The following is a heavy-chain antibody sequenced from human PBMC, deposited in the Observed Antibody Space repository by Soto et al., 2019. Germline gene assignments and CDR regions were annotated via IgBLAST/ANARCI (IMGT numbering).Heavy chain of an antibody. V-gene: IGHV3-21*01. CDR2: ISSSSSYI. CDR3: ARDGERFVVVEGMDV. D-gene: IGHD2-15*01. Sequence: VGPLRLSCTASIFTFSSYSMNWVHKNPFKGLEWVSSISSSSSYIYYADSVKGRFTISRDNAKNSLYLQMNSLRAEDTAVYYCARDGERFVVVEGMDVWGQGTTVTVSS. CDR1: IFTFSSYS. J-gene: IGHJ6*02.